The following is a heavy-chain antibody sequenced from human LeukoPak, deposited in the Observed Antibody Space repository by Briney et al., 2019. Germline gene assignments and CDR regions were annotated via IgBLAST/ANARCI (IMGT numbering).Heavy chain of an antibody. CDR3: AREGIAAAGMDV. CDR2: IYSGGST. J-gene: IGHJ6*02. D-gene: IGHD6-13*01. CDR1: GFTVSSNY. V-gene: IGHV3-53*01. Sequence: GGSLRLSCAASGFTVSSNYMSWVRQAPGKGLEWVSVIYSGGSTYYADSVKGRFTISRDNSKNTLYLQMNSLRAEDKAVYYCAREGIAAAGMDVWGQGTTVTVSS.